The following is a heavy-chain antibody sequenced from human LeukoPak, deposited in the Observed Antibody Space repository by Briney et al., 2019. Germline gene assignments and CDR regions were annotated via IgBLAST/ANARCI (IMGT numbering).Heavy chain of an antibody. CDR2: INHSGST. CDR1: GGSFSGYY. CDR3: ARGHIAVAGTVSAFDI. D-gene: IGHD6-19*01. Sequence: PSETLSLTCAVYGGSFSGYYWGWIRQPPGKGLEWIGEINHSGSTNYNPSLKSRVTISVDTSKNQFSLKLSSVTAADTAVYYCARGHIAVAGTVSAFDIWGQGTMVTVSS. J-gene: IGHJ3*02. V-gene: IGHV4-34*01.